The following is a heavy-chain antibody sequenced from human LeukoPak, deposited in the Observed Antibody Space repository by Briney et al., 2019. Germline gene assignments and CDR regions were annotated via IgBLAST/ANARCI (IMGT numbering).Heavy chain of an antibody. D-gene: IGHD3-9*01. CDR1: GGTFSSYA. CDR2: IIPIFGTA. Sequence: SVKVSCKASGGTFSSYAISWVRQAPGQGLEWMGGIIPIFGTANYAQKFQGRVTITADKSTSTAYMELSSLRSEDTAVYYCARAWELTGYFDYWGQGTLVTVSS. V-gene: IGHV1-69*06. J-gene: IGHJ4*02. CDR3: ARAWELTGYFDY.